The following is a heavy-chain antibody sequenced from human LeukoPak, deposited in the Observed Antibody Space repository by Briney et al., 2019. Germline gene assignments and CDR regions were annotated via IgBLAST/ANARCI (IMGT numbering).Heavy chain of an antibody. V-gene: IGHV1-2*02. Sequence: ASVKVSCKASGYTFTGYYMHWVRQAPGQGLEWMGWINHNSGGTNYAQKFQGRVTMTRDTSISTAYMELSRLRSDDTAVYYCARGGHWGFPLYYYMDVWGKGTTVTVSS. CDR2: INHNSGGT. J-gene: IGHJ6*03. CDR1: GYTFTGYY. CDR3: ARGGHWGFPLYYYMDV. D-gene: IGHD7-27*01.